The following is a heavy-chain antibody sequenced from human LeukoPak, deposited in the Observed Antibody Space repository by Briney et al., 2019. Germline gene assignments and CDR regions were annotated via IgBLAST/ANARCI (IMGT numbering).Heavy chain of an antibody. D-gene: IGHD6-13*01. CDR2: INHSGST. Sequence: KPSETLSLTCAVYGGSFSGYYWSWIRQPPGKGLEWIGEINHSGSTNYNPSLKSRVTISVDTSKNQFSLKLSSVTAADTAVYYCASSSSWYTADLDYWGQGTLVTVSS. V-gene: IGHV4-34*01. CDR1: GGSFSGYY. J-gene: IGHJ4*02. CDR3: ASSSSWYTADLDY.